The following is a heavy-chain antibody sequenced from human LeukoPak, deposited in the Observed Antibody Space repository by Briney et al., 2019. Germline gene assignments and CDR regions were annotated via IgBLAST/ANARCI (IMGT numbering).Heavy chain of an antibody. J-gene: IGHJ4*02. V-gene: IGHV3-21*01. CDR3: ARDRTEAYYYDGSGRNEIDY. Sequence: PGGSLRLSCVPSGFTFSSYSMNWVRQAPGKGLEWVSSISSRGSYIYSADSLKGRFTISRDNAKNSLSLQMNSLRAEDTAVYYCARDRTEAYYYDGSGRNEIDYWGQGTLVTVSS. CDR1: GFTFSSYS. CDR2: ISSRGSYI. D-gene: IGHD3-22*01.